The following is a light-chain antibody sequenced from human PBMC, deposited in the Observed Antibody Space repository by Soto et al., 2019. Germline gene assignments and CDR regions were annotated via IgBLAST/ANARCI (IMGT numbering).Light chain of an antibody. CDR2: EGD. V-gene: IGLV2-14*02. Sequence: QSALTQPASVSGSPGQSITIFCTGTSSDVGNYNLVSWYQHHPGEAPQLIVFEGDKRPSGVSNRFSASKSGNTASLTVSGLQAEDEADYYCSSYAGGNNLVFGGGTKLTVL. J-gene: IGLJ2*01. CDR1: SSDVGNYNL. CDR3: SSYAGGNNLV.